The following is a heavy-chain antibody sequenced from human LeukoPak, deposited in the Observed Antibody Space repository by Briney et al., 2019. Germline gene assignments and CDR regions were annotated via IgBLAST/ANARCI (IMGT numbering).Heavy chain of an antibody. CDR1: GGSLSSHS. CDR3: ASDYGSGSYRFDY. V-gene: IGHV4-59*11. J-gene: IGHJ4*02. CDR2: IFYSGST. D-gene: IGHD3-10*01. Sequence: SETLSLTCTVSGGSLSSHSWSWIRQPPGKGLEWIGYIFYSGSTIYNPSLKSRVTMSLDTSKNQFSLKMTSVTAADTAVYYCASDYGSGSYRFDYWGQGTLVSVSS.